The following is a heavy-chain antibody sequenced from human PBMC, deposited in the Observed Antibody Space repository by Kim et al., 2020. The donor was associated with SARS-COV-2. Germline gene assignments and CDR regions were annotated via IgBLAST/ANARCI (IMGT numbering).Heavy chain of an antibody. D-gene: IGHD1-26*01. Sequence: GGSLRLSCAASGFTFDDYAMHWVWQAPGKGLEWVSGISWNSGSIGYADSVKGRFTISRDNAKNSLYLQMNSLRAEDTALYYCAKGGISLVGDFDLCGRG. V-gene: IGHV3-9*01. CDR2: ISWNSGSI. CDR1: GFTFDDYA. J-gene: IGHJ2*01. CDR3: AKGGISLVGDFDL.